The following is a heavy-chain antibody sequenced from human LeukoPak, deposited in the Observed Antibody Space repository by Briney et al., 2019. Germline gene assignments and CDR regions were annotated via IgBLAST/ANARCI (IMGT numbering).Heavy chain of an antibody. CDR3: ARVRRYCSGGSCPNWFDP. D-gene: IGHD2-15*01. Sequence: ASVKVSCKASGYTFTSYYMHWVRQAPGQGLEWMGIINPSGGSTSYAQKFQGRVTMTRDASTSTVYMELSSLRSKDTAVYYCARVRRYCSGGSCPNWFDPWGQGTLVTVSS. J-gene: IGHJ5*02. CDR2: INPSGGST. CDR1: GYTFTSYY. V-gene: IGHV1-46*01.